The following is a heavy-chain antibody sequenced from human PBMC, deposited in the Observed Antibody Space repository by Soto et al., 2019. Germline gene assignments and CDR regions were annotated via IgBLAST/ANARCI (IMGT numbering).Heavy chain of an antibody. Sequence: HPVGSLRLSCAASGFTFSCYAMSWVRQAPGKGLEWVSAISGSGGSTYYADSVKGRFTISRDNSKNTLYLQMNSLRAEDTAVYYWAKDLPPPGPYHDFWSGYPDYWGQGTLVTVSS. J-gene: IGHJ4*02. CDR2: ISGSGGST. V-gene: IGHV3-23*01. CDR3: AKDLPPPGPYHDFWSGYPDY. CDR1: GFTFSCYA. D-gene: IGHD3-3*01.